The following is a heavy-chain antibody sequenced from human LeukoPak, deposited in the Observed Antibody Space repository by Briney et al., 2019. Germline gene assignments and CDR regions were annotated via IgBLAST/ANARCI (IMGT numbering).Heavy chain of an antibody. CDR2: IRYDGSNK. D-gene: IGHD3-10*01. J-gene: IGHJ3*02. CDR3: ARSYRRGAITMLRGVANRGAFDI. Sequence: PGGSLRLSCAASGFTFSSYGMHWVRQAPGKGLEWVAFIRYDGSNKYYADSVKGRFTISRDSSKNTLYLQMNSLRAADTAVYYCARSYRRGAITMLRGVANRGAFDIWGQGTMVTVSS. CDR1: GFTFSSYG. V-gene: IGHV3-30*02.